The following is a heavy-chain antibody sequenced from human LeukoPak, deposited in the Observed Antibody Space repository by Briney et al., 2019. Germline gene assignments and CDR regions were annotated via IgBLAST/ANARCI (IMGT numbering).Heavy chain of an antibody. CDR2: IKQDGSEK. V-gene: IGHV3-7*05. CDR1: GFTFSSNW. CDR3: ARPYNSGWARYYFDY. Sequence: PGGSLRLSCAASGFTFSSNWMSWVRQAPGKGLEWVANIKQDGSEKYYVDSVKGRFTISRDNAKNSLYLQMNSLRAEDAAVYYCARPYNSGWARYYFDYWGQGTLVTVSS. D-gene: IGHD6-19*01. J-gene: IGHJ4*02.